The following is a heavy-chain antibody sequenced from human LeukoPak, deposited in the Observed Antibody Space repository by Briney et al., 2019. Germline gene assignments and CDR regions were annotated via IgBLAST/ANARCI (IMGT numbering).Heavy chain of an antibody. Sequence: SETLSLTCTVSSDFFSSVTDYWAWIRQPPGKGLEWIASGDYSGGTYYNPSLESRVAISADMSKNQISLKLSSVTAADTALYYCARERGEEYSSGWYKTNFFDTWGQGTRVTVSS. J-gene: IGHJ4*02. V-gene: IGHV4-39*07. CDR2: GDYSGGT. CDR1: SDFFSSVTDY. D-gene: IGHD6-19*01. CDR3: ARERGEEYSSGWYKTNFFDT.